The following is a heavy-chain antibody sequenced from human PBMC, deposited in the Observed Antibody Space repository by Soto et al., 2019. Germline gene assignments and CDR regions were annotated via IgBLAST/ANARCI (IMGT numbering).Heavy chain of an antibody. D-gene: IGHD5-18*01. Sequence: QVQLVQSGAEVKKPGASVKVSCKASGYTFTSYGISWVRQAPGQGLEWMGWISAYNGNTNYAQKLQGRVTMTTDTSTSTAYMELRSLRSDDTAVYYCARVKYSPRYYYYYGMDVWGQGTTVTVSS. J-gene: IGHJ6*02. CDR3: ARVKYSPRYYYYYGMDV. V-gene: IGHV1-18*01. CDR2: ISAYNGNT. CDR1: GYTFTSYG.